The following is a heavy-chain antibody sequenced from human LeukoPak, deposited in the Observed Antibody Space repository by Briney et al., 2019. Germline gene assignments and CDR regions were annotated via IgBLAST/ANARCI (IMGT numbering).Heavy chain of an antibody. CDR3: ARGGTIFGVAHLWFDP. V-gene: IGHV1-69*13. J-gene: IGHJ5*02. Sequence: ASVKVSCKASGGTFSSYAISWVRQAPGQGLEWMGGIIPIFGTANYAQKFQGRVTITADESTSTAYMELSSLRSEDTAVYYCARGGTIFGVAHLWFDPWGQGTLVTVSS. CDR1: GGTFSSYA. CDR2: IIPIFGTA. D-gene: IGHD3-3*01.